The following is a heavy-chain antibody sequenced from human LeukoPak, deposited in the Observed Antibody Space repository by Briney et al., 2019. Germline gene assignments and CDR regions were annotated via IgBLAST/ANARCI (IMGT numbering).Heavy chain of an antibody. Sequence: ASVKVSCKASGYTFTGYYMHWVRQATGQGLEWMGWMNPNSGNTGYAQKFQGRVTMTRNTSISTAYMELSSLRSEDTAVYYCARGRGPTVYYDSSGPPLYWGQGTLVTVSS. D-gene: IGHD3-22*01. V-gene: IGHV1-8*02. CDR1: GYTFTGYY. CDR2: MNPNSGNT. CDR3: ARGRGPTVYYDSSGPPLY. J-gene: IGHJ4*02.